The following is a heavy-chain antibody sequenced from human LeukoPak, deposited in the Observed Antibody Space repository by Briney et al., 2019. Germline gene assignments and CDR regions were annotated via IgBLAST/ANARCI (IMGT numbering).Heavy chain of an antibody. D-gene: IGHD3-22*01. Sequence: SETLSLTCTVSGGSISSCYWSWIRQPAGKGLEWIGRIYTSGSTNYNPSLKSRVTMSVDTSKNQFSLKLSSVTAADTAVYYCAREIYDSSGYLLDYWGQGTLVTVSS. CDR1: GGSISSCY. J-gene: IGHJ4*02. CDR2: IYTSGST. V-gene: IGHV4-4*07. CDR3: AREIYDSSGYLLDY.